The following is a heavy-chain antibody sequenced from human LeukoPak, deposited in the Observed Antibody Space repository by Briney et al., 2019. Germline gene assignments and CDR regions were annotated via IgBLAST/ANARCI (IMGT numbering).Heavy chain of an antibody. V-gene: IGHV4-59*08. Sequence: PSETLSLTCTVSGGSISSYYWSWIRQPPGKGLEWIGYIYYSGSTNYNPSLKSRVTISVDTSKNQFSLKLSSVTAADTAVYYCARATTVTTAVDYWGQGTLVTVSS. CDR2: IYYSGST. CDR3: ARATTVTTAVDY. J-gene: IGHJ4*02. D-gene: IGHD4-17*01. CDR1: GGSISSYY.